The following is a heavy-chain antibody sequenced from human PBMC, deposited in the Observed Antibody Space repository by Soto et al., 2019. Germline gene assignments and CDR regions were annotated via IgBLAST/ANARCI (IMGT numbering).Heavy chain of an antibody. V-gene: IGHV1-18*01. J-gene: IGHJ6*02. D-gene: IGHD2-2*01. CDR3: ARDRYCSSTSCSYGMDV. CDR1: GYTFTSYG. Sequence: GASVKVSCKASGYTFTSYGISWVRQAPGQGLEWMGWISAYNGNTSYAQKLQGRVTMTTDTSTSTAYMELRSLRSDDTAVYYCARDRYCSSTSCSYGMDVWGQGTTVTVSS. CDR2: ISAYNGNT.